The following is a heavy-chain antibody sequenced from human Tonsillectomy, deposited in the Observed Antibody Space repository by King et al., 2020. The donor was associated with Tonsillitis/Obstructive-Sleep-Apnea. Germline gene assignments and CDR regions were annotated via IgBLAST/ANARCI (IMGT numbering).Heavy chain of an antibody. CDR3: AKGSVGHIVVVVSANDLGHYYYYMDV. J-gene: IGHJ6*03. D-gene: IGHD2-15*01. V-gene: IGHV3-23*04. CDR2: ISGSGDST. Sequence: EVQLVESGGGLVQPGGSLRLSCAASGFTFSSYAMSWVRQAPGKGLEWVSAISGSGDSTYYAASVKGRFTMSRDNSKSTLYLQMNSLRAEDTAVYYCAKGSVGHIVVVVSANDLGHYYYYMDVWGKGTTVTVSS. CDR1: GFTFSSYA.